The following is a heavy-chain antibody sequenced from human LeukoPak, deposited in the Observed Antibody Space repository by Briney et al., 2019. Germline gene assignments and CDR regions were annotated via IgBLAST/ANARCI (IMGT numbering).Heavy chain of an antibody. Sequence: GGSLRLSCAASGFTFSSYSMNWVRQAPGKGLEWVSYISSSSSTIYYADSVKGRFTISRDNAKNSLYLQMNSLRAEDTAVYYCVRHQNAYSGSYYLSYYYYYGMDVWGQGTTVTVSS. D-gene: IGHD1-26*01. V-gene: IGHV3-48*04. CDR1: GFTFSSYS. CDR3: VRHQNAYSGSYYLSYYYYYGMDV. J-gene: IGHJ6*02. CDR2: ISSSSSTI.